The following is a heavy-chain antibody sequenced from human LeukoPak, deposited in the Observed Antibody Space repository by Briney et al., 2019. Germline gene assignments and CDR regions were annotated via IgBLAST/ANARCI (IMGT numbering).Heavy chain of an antibody. CDR3: ARDALQSGSYYNRLDY. CDR2: ISYDGSNK. CDR1: GFTFSSYA. J-gene: IGHJ4*02. Sequence: GGSLRLSCAASGFTFSSYAMHWVRQAPGKGLEWVAVISYDGSNKYYADSVKGRFTISRDNSKNTLYLQMNSLRAEDTAVYYCARDALQSGSYYNRLDYWGQGTLVTVSS. D-gene: IGHD3-10*01. V-gene: IGHV3-30*04.